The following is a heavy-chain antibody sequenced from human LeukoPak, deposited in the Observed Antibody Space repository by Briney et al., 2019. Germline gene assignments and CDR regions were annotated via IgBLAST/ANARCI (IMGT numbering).Heavy chain of an antibody. CDR1: GNSISNTYY. CDR3: ARNSSGNYFDY. D-gene: IGHD1-26*01. CDR2: IYNSGST. Sequence: SETLSLTCAVSGNSISNTYYWGWIRQPPGKELEWIGSIYNSGSTHYNPSLKSRVTISVDTSKNQFSLKLNSVTAADTAVYYCARNSSGNYFDYWGQGNLVTVSS. J-gene: IGHJ4*02. V-gene: IGHV4-38-2*01.